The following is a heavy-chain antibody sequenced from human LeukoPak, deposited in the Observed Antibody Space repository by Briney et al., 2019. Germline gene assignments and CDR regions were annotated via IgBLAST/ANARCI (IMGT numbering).Heavy chain of an antibody. V-gene: IGHV3-66*02. CDR3: AGGGEAARSLHY. Sequence: GGSLRLSCAASGVTSNCFTWVRQAPGKGLEWVSVIYNGGTTYYAESVKGRFTISRDNSKSTLFVYLQMNSLRTDDTAVYYCAGGGEAARSLHYWGQGTLVTVSS. CDR2: IYNGGTT. CDR1: GVTSNC. J-gene: IGHJ4*02. D-gene: IGHD6-6*01.